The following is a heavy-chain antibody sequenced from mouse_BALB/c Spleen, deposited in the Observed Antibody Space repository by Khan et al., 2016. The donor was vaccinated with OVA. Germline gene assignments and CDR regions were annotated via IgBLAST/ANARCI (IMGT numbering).Heavy chain of an antibody. CDR3: ARQPYYNNKVMDY. J-gene: IGHJ4*01. V-gene: IGHV2-6-1*01. D-gene: IGHD2-5*01. CDR1: GFSLTNYG. CDR2: IWSDGST. Sequence: QVQLKQSGPGLVAPSQSLSITCTISGFSLTNYGIHWVRQPPGKGLEWLVVIWSDGSTTYNSALKSRLTITKDNSKSQVFLKMNSLQTDDTAIYFCARQPYYNNKVMDYWGQGTSVTVSS.